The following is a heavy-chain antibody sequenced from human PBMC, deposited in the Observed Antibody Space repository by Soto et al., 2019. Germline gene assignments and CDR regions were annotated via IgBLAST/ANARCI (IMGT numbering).Heavy chain of an antibody. V-gene: IGHV1-69*13. CDR2: IIPIFGTA. CDR1: GGTFSSYA. J-gene: IGHJ4*02. D-gene: IGHD6-19*01. CDR3: ARDVAVAGAYDY. Sequence: ASVKVSCKASGGTFSSYAISWVRQAPGQGLEWMGGIIPIFGTANYAQKFQGRVTITADESTSTAYMELSSLRSEDTAVYYCARDVAVAGAYDYWGQGTLVTVSS.